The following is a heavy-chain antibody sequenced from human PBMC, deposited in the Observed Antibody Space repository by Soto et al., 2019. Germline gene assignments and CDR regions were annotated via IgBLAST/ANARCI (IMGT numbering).Heavy chain of an antibody. CDR1: GYTFTSSG. CDR3: VRRHVSATGIDWFDP. D-gene: IGHD6-13*01. CDR2: INAANGDT. V-gene: IGHV1-3*01. Sequence: ASVKVSCKASGYTFTSSGIHWVRHAPGQRLERMGWINAANGDTKYSPKFQGRVTITRDTAASTAYMELSSLRSEDTAVYYCVRRHVSATGIDWFDPWGQGTLVTVSS. J-gene: IGHJ5*02.